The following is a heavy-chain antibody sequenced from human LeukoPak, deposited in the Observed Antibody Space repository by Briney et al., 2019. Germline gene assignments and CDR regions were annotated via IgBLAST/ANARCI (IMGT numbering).Heavy chain of an antibody. J-gene: IGHJ5*02. D-gene: IGHD4-17*01. CDR1: GFTVSSNY. V-gene: IGHV4-34*01. CDR3: ARGQGGGHDYGDYTWFDP. CDR2: INHSGST. Sequence: GSLRLSCAASGFTVSSNYMSWIRQPPGKGLEWIGEINHSGSTNYNPSLKSRVTISVDTSKNQFSLKLSSVTAADTAVFYCARGQGGGHDYGDYTWFDPWGQGTLVTVSS.